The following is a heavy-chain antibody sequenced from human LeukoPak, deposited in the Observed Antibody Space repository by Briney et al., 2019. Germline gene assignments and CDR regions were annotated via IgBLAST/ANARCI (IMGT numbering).Heavy chain of an antibody. CDR3: ARVIGSYGDSAY. CDR1: GFTFSPYA. CDR2: TGRHT. D-gene: IGHD4-17*01. J-gene: IGHJ4*02. Sequence: GGSLRLSCAASGFTFSPYAMSWVRQAPGKGLEWVSSTGRHTNYADSVEGRFTISRDNSKSTLYLQMDSLRAEDTAVYYCARVIGSYGDSAYWGQGTLVTVSS. V-gene: IGHV3-23*01.